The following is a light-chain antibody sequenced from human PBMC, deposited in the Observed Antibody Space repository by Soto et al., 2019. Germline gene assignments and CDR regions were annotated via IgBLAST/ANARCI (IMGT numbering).Light chain of an antibody. V-gene: IGLV2-14*03. J-gene: IGLJ1*01. CDR3: SLYTSSSPHV. CDR1: SSDVGAYNF. Sequence: QSALTQPASVSGSPGQSITISCTGTSSDVGAYNFVSWYQQHPGKVPKLMIFDVSSRPSGVSDRFSGSKSGNTASLTISGLQSEDESDYYCSLYTSSSPHVFGSGTKVTVL. CDR2: DVS.